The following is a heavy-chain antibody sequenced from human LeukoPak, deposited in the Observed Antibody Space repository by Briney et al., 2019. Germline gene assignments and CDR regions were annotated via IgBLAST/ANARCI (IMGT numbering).Heavy chain of an antibody. V-gene: IGHV3-33*01. CDR1: GFAFSNFV. D-gene: IGHD5-18*01. Sequence: GGSLRLSCVASGFAFSNFVMHWVRQAPGKGLEWLAVMWYDGSDQSYADSVKGRFTISRDNSKNTLFLQMDSLRAEDTAVYYCVREDTAMSPNAFDVWGQGTMVTVSS. CDR2: MWYDGSDQ. CDR3: VREDTAMSPNAFDV. J-gene: IGHJ3*01.